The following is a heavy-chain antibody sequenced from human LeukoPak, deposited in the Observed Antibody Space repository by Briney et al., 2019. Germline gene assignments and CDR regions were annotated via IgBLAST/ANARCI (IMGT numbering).Heavy chain of an antibody. D-gene: IGHD1-26*01. CDR1: GFTFSSYT. Sequence: GGSLRLSCAASGFTFSSYTIKWVRQAPGKGLEEVAAIISNGGSTHYTDSVKGRFSISRDNSKTSVYLQMGSLSPEDMAVYYCARVKMGATINDYYYYYMDVWGRGTTVTVSS. CDR3: ARVKMGATINDYYYYYMDV. J-gene: IGHJ6*03. CDR2: IISNGGST. V-gene: IGHV3-64*02.